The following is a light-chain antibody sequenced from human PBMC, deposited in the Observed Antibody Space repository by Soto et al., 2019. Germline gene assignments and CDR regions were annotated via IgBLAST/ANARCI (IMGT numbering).Light chain of an antibody. CDR3: QQYNNWWT. Sequence: ERVMTQSPATLSMSPGERVTLSRRASQSVRSNLAWYQQKPGQAPRLLIYGASTRATGIPARFSGSGSGTEFTLTISSLQSEDFAVYYCQQYNNWWTFGQGTKVDIK. CDR2: GAS. CDR1: QSVRSN. J-gene: IGKJ1*01. V-gene: IGKV3-15*01.